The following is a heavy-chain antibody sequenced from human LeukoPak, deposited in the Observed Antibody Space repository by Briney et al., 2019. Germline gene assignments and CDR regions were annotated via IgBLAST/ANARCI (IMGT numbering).Heavy chain of an antibody. D-gene: IGHD3-10*01. CDR1: GGSISTNSYS. CDR3: ARHAKSRSMVRGVIITYWFDP. V-gene: IGHV4-39*01. J-gene: IGHJ5*02. Sequence: PSETLSLTCTVSGGSISTNSYSWGWIRQPPGKGLEWIGSIYYSGSSYYNPSLKSRVTISVDTSKSQFSLKVRSVTAADTAVYYCARHAKSRSMVRGVIITYWFDPWGQGTLVTVSS. CDR2: IYYSGSS.